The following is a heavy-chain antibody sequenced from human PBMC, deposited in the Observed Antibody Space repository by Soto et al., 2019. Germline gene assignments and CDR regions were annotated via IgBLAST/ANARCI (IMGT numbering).Heavy chain of an antibody. J-gene: IGHJ4*02. V-gene: IGHV3-23*01. CDR1: GFTFSSYA. Sequence: EVQLLESGGGLVQPGGSLRLSCAASGFTFSSYAMSWVRQAPGKGLEWVSAISGSGISTYYADSVKGRFTISRDNSKNTPYLQLNSLRSDDTAVYYFAKEEGYSSGWTEIDYWGQGTLVTVSS. CDR2: ISGSGIST. CDR3: AKEEGYSSGWTEIDY. D-gene: IGHD6-19*01.